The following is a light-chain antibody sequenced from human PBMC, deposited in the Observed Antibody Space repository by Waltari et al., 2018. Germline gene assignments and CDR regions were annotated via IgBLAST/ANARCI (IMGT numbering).Light chain of an antibody. CDR3: VLYMGSGIWV. Sequence: QTVVTQEPSLAVSPGGTVTLTCALSSGSVSSTSYASWYQQTPGQAPRTLVYKINNRSSGVPDRFSGSMLWNKAALTITGAQAEDESDYYCVLYMGSGIWVFGGGTKLTVL. J-gene: IGLJ3*02. CDR2: KIN. V-gene: IGLV8-61*01. CDR1: SGSVSSTSY.